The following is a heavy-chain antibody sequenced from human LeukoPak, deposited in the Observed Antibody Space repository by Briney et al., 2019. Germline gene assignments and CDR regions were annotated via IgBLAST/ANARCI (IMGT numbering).Heavy chain of an antibody. V-gene: IGHV4-59*01. J-gene: IGHJ6*03. CDR2: IYDRGTT. CDR1: GDSINSYY. CDR3: ARGFEVPTAPRLGYYYYCIDV. Sequence: PSETLSLTCIVSGDSINSYYWSWVRQSPEKGLEWIGYIYDRGTTNYNPPLQSRVTISMDTSKNQFSLKLSSVIAADTAVYYCARGFEVPTAPRLGYYYYCIDVWGKGTTVTVSS. D-gene: IGHD2-21*02.